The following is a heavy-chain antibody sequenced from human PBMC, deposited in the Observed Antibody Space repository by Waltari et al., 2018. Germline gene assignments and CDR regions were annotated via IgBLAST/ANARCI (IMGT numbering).Heavy chain of an antibody. J-gene: IGHJ4*02. CDR2: IHRSGTT. CDR1: GDSMSENYW. V-gene: IGHV4-4*02. Sequence: QLQLQQSGPGLVKPSESLSLTCGVSGDSMSENYWWSWVRQSPEKGLEWIGQIHRSGTTSYNPSLGSLVRLSMDTSNNKFFLKLSSAIAADTAVYYCARDRGRGLYFDSWGQGTLVTVSP. D-gene: IGHD2-15*01. CDR3: ARDRGRGLYFDS.